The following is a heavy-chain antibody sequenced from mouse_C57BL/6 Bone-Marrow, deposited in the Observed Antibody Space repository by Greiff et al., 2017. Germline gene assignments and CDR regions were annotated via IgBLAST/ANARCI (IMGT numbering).Heavy chain of an antibody. CDR2: IHPNSGST. CDR3: AGWGGAWFAY. Sequence: QVQLQQPGAELVKPGASVKLSCKASGYTFTSYWLHWVKQRPGQGLEWIGMIHPNSGSTNYNEKFKSKATLTVDKSSSTAYMQLSSLTSEDTAVYYCAGWGGAWFAYWGQGTLVTVSA. V-gene: IGHV1-64*01. J-gene: IGHJ3*01. CDR1: GYTFTSYW.